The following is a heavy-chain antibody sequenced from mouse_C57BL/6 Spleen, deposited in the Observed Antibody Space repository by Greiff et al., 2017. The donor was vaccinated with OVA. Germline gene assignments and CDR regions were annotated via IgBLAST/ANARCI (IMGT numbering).Heavy chain of an antibody. Sequence: QVHVKQSGAELARPGASVKLSCKASGYTFTSYGISWVKQRTGQGLEWIGEIYPRSGNTYYNEKFKGKATLTADKSSSTAYMELRSLTSEDSAVYFCARYGLLRYFDYWGQGTTLTVSS. CDR3: ARYGLLRYFDY. CDR2: IYPRSGNT. D-gene: IGHD1-2*01. CDR1: GYTFTSYG. V-gene: IGHV1-81*01. J-gene: IGHJ2*01.